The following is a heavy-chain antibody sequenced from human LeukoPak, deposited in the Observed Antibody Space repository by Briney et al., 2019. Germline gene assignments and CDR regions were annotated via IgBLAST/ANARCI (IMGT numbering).Heavy chain of an antibody. CDR3: ARDWRGSLDY. CDR1: GFTFSSYM. CDR2: ITNDGTI. D-gene: IGHD1-26*01. V-gene: IGHV3-74*01. Sequence: PGGALRLSCAASGFTFSSYMMHWVRHAPGKGLVWVSHITNDGTIRYADAVKGRFTISRDNAKNTLYLQMNSLRAEDTAVYYCARDWRGSLDYWGQGTLVTVSS. J-gene: IGHJ4*02.